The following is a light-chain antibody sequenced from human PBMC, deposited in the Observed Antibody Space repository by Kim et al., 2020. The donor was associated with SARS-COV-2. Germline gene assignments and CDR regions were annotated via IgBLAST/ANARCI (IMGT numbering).Light chain of an antibody. J-gene: IGKJ1*01. CDR3: QQYGTLRT. CDR1: QSVSSSY. V-gene: IGKV3-20*01. CDR2: GAS. Sequence: EIILTQSPGTLSLSPGERATLSCRASQSVSSSYFAWYQHKPGQPPRLLIYGASNRAAGIPDRFSGSGSGTDFTLTISRLEPEDFAVYYCQQYGTLRTFGQGTKVDIK.